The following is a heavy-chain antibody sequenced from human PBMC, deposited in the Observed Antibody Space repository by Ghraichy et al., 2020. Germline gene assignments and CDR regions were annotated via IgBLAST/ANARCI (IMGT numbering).Heavy chain of an antibody. Sequence: GGSLRLSCAASGFTFSSYWMSWVRQAPGKGLEWVANIKQDGSEKYYVDSVKGRFTISRDNAKNSLYLQMNSLRAEDTAVYYCARHGGYSSSARFYYYYYGMDVWGQGTTVTVSS. D-gene: IGHD6-6*01. J-gene: IGHJ6*02. CDR1: GFTFSSYW. V-gene: IGHV3-7*03. CDR3: ARHGGYSSSARFYYYYYGMDV. CDR2: IKQDGSEK.